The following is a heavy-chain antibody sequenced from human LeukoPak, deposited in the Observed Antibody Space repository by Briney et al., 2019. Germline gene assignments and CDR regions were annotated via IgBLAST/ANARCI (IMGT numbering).Heavy chain of an antibody. J-gene: IGHJ3*02. D-gene: IGHD3-22*01. CDR1: GFTFSSYE. CDR2: ISSSGSTI. Sequence: GGSLRLSRAASGFTFSSYEMDWVRQAPGKGLEWVSYISSSGSTIYYADSVKGRFTISRDNAKNSLYLQMNSLRAEDTAVYYCAKEVTPDRSGFDAFDIWGQGTMVTVSS. CDR3: AKEVTPDRSGFDAFDI. V-gene: IGHV3-48*03.